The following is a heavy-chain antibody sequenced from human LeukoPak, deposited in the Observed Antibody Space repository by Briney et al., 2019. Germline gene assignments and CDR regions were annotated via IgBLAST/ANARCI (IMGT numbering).Heavy chain of an antibody. J-gene: IGHJ5*02. CDR1: GFTISSYA. CDR2: ISGSGGST. CDR3: AIGSIVVVPAAKRFDP. V-gene: IGHV3-23*01. Sequence: GGSLTLSCAASGFTISSYAMSWVRQAPGNGLEWVSAISGSGGSTYYADSVKGRFTISRDNSKNTLYLQMNSLRAEDTAVYYCAIGSIVVVPAAKRFDPWGQGTLVTVSS. D-gene: IGHD2-2*01.